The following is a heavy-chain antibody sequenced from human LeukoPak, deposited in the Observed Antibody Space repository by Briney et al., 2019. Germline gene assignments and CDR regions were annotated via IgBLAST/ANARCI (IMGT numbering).Heavy chain of an antibody. V-gene: IGHV3-74*01. Sequence: GASLRLSCAASGFTFSKYWMLWVRQPPGKGLESVSRINTDGTVTTYADSVKGRFTVSRDNADNTMFLQMNSVRDEDTAVYYCATKQWLAPPPDSWGQGTPVTVSS. CDR1: GFTFSKYW. D-gene: IGHD6-19*01. CDR2: INTDGTVT. J-gene: IGHJ4*02. CDR3: ATKQWLAPPPDS.